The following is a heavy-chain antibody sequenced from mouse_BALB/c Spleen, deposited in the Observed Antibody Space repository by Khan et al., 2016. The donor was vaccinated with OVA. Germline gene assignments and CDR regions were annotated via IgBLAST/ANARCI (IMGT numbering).Heavy chain of an antibody. CDR2: INPTSGYT. CDR3: ARDRSDY. J-gene: IGHJ2*01. CDR1: GYTFTTYW. V-gene: IGHV1-7*01. Sequence: QMQLEESGTELAKPGASVKMSCKASGYTFTTYWMHWVKQRPGQGLEWIGYINPTSGYTDYNEKFKDKATLSADKSSSTAYMQLSSLTSEDSAVYYCARDRSDYWGQGTTLTVSS.